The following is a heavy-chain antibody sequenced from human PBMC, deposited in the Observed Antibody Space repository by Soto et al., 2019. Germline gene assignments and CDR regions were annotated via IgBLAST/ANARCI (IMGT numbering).Heavy chain of an antibody. V-gene: IGHV5-51*01. CDR3: ARKDKSGYFNWFDP. CDR1: GYKFTSYC. J-gene: IGHJ5*02. Sequence: GESLKISCRTSGYKFTSYCIAWVRQMPGKGLEWMGIIFPSDSDTRYSPSFQGQVTISADRSTSTVFLQWASLKASDTAVYFCARKDKSGYFNWFDPWGQGTLVTVSS. D-gene: IGHD3-22*01. CDR2: IFPSDSDT.